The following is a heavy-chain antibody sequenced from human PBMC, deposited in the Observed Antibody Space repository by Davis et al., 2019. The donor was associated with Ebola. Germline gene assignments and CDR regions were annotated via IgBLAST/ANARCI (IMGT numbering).Heavy chain of an antibody. CDR1: GGSISSGGYY. Sequence: LRLSCTVSGGSISSGGYYWSWIRQHPGKGLEWIGYIYYSGSTYYNPSLKSRVTISVDTSKNQFSLKLSSVTAADTAVYYCARDGGVTTSWFDPWGQGTLVTVSS. CDR3: ARDGGVTTSWFDP. CDR2: IYYSGST. V-gene: IGHV4-31*03. J-gene: IGHJ5*02. D-gene: IGHD3-16*01.